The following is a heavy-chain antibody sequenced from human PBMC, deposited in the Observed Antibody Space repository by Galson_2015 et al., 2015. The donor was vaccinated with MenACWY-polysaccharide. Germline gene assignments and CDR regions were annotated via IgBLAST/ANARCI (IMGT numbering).Heavy chain of an antibody. D-gene: IGHD3-22*01. J-gene: IGHJ3*02. CDR1: GYTFASCW. Sequence: QSGAEVKKPGESLTISCKGSGYTFASCWIGWVRQMPGKGLEWMGITHPGGSDTRYSPSFQGQVTISADKSINTAYLQWSSLRSEDTAVYYCARGAPYDSSGYPDDPDAFDIWGQGTMVTVSS. V-gene: IGHV5-51*01. CDR3: ARGAPYDSSGYPDDPDAFDI. CDR2: THPGGSDT.